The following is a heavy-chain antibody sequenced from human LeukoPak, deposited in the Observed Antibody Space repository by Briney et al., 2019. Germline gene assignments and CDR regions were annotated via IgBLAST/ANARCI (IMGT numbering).Heavy chain of an antibody. CDR1: GYTFTSYY. CDR2: INPSGGST. D-gene: IGHD6-19*01. CDR3: ARVVVAGTGFDAFDI. V-gene: IGHV1-46*01. J-gene: IGHJ3*02. Sequence: VASVKVSCKASGYTFTSYYMHWVRQAPGQGLEWMGIINPSGGSTSYAQKFQGRVTMTRDTSTSTVYMELSSLRSEDTAVYYCARVVVAGTGFDAFDIWGQGTMVTVSS.